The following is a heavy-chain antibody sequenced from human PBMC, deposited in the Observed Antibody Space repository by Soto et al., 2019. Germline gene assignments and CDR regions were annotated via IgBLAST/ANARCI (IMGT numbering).Heavy chain of an antibody. CDR3: AREYTGGSH. CDR1: GYTFRTHA. J-gene: IGHJ4*02. V-gene: IGHV1-3*01. CDR2: ITAGSGDT. Sequence: QVQLVQSGAEVRKPGASVKVSCKAFGYTFRTHAIHWVRQAPGQGLEWMGWITAGSGDTKYSQNFQGRVTLTRDTSASTAYMELSSLPSEDTATYSWAREYTGGSHWGQGTLFTVS. D-gene: IGHD5-12*01.